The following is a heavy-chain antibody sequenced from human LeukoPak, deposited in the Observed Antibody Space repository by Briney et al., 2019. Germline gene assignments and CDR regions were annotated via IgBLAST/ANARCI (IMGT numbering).Heavy chain of an antibody. J-gene: IGHJ4*02. D-gene: IGHD3-22*01. V-gene: IGHV1-8*01. CDR1: GYTFTSYD. CDR3: ARGASYYYDSSGPATHIDY. CDR2: MNPNSGNT. Sequence: ASVKVSCKASGYTFTSYDINWVRQATGQGLEWMGWMNPNSGNTGYAQKFQGRVTMTRNTSISTAYMELSSLRSEDTAVYYCARGASYYYDSSGPATHIDYWGQGTLVTASS.